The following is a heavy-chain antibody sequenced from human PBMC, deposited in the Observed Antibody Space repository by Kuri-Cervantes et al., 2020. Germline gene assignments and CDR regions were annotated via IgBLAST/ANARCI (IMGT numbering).Heavy chain of an antibody. CDR1: GFTFRS. D-gene: IGHD4-17*01. V-gene: IGHV3-23*01. Sequence: GGSLRLSCAPSGFTFRSISLVRQAPGKGLEWISAITGDAGITLYADSVKGRFTITRDSSKNTLYLQMNSLRDEDTAIYYCAARTETPGTLDYWGQGTLVNVSS. CDR2: ITGDAGIT. CDR3: AARTETPGTLDY. J-gene: IGHJ4*02.